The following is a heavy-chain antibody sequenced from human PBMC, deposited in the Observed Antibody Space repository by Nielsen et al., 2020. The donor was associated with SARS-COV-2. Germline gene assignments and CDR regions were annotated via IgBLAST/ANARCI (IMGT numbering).Heavy chain of an antibody. CDR3: ARAGQLRYFDWGQVNSRARTSLRAGFDP. CDR2: INESGRT. Sequence: WLRQPPGKGLEWIGEINESGRTNYNPSLKSRVTISVDTSKTQFSLKLSSVTAADTAVYYCARAGQLRYFDWGQVNSRARTSLRAGFDPWGQGTLVTVSS. D-gene: IGHD3-9*01. V-gene: IGHV4-34*01. J-gene: IGHJ5*02.